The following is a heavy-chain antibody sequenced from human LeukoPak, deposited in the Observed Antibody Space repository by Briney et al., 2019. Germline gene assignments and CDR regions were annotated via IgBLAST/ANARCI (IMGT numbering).Heavy chain of an antibody. V-gene: IGHV4-39*01. Sequence: PSETLSLTCTVSGGCISSSSYYWGWIRQPPGKGLQWIGSIYYSGSTYYNPSLKSRVTISVDTSKNQFSLKLSSVTAADTAVYYCARRNVLLWFGESHVPEGYFDYWGQGTLVTVSS. J-gene: IGHJ4*02. CDR3: ARRNVLLWFGESHVPEGYFDY. CDR1: GGCISSSSYY. D-gene: IGHD3-10*01. CDR2: IYYSGST.